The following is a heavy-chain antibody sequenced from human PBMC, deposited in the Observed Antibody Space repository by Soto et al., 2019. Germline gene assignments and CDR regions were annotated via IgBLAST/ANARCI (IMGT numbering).Heavy chain of an antibody. CDR3: PSFRGSYGMDV. D-gene: IGHD3-10*01. V-gene: IGHV1-69*02. CDR1: GGTFSSYT. Sequence: QVQLVQSGAEVKKPGSSVKVSCKGSGGTFSSYTISWVRQAPGQGLEWMGRIIPILGIANHAQKFQGRVTITANKSTRTAYMELSSLSAEDTAVYYCPSFRGSYGMDVWGQGTTVTVSS. CDR2: IIPILGIA. J-gene: IGHJ6*02.